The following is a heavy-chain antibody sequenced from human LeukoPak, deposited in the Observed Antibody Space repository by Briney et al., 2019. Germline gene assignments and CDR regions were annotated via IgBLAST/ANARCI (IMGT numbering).Heavy chain of an antibody. CDR1: GYTFTGYY. CDR2: INPNSGGT. D-gene: IGHD2-15*01. CDR3: ARERTLTSCYDY. J-gene: IGHJ4*02. V-gene: IGHV1-2*02. Sequence: AAVKVSCKASGYTFTGYYMHWVRQAPGQGLEWMGWINPNSGGTNYAQRFQGRVTMTRDTSISTAYMELSRLRSDDTAVYYCARERTLTSCYDYWGQGTLVTVSS.